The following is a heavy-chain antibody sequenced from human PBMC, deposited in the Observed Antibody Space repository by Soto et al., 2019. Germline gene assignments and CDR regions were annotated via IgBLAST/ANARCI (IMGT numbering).Heavy chain of an antibody. CDR1: VGSISSSNW. CDR2: IYHSGST. V-gene: IGHV4-4*02. D-gene: IGHD3-3*01. Sequence: PSETLSLTCAVSVGSISSSNWWSWVRQPPGKWLEWIGEIYHSGSTNYNPSLKSRVNISVDKSKNQFSLKLSSVTAADTAVYYWARDLEDRRGYYINLGYGGQGTLVTVSS. J-gene: IGHJ4*02. CDR3: ARDLEDRRGYYINLGY.